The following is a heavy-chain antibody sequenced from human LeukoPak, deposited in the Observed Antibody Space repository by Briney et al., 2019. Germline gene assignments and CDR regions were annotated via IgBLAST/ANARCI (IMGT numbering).Heavy chain of an antibody. J-gene: IGHJ5*02. Sequence: TGGSLRLSCAASAFTFNTYWMHWVRQVPGRGLEWVSRINGDESSTNYADSVKGRFTISRDNAKNSLYLQMNSLRAEDTAVYYCATRGLSSSWYGNWFDPWGQGTLVTVSS. D-gene: IGHD6-13*01. CDR3: ATRGLSSSWYGNWFDP. CDR2: INGDESST. V-gene: IGHV3-74*01. CDR1: AFTFNTYW.